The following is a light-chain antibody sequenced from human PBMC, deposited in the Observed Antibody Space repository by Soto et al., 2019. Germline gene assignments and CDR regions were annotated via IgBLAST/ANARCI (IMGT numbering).Light chain of an antibody. CDR2: NNN. CDR1: SSNIGTNA. CDR3: AQWDVCLKGYV. Sequence: QSVLTQPPSASGTPGQRVTISCSGGSSNIGTNAVNWYQQLPGTAPKLLIYNNNQRPSGVPDRFSGSKSGTSASLAISGLQSEDEADYYCAQWDVCLKGYVFGSGTKLT. V-gene: IGLV1-44*01. J-gene: IGLJ1*01.